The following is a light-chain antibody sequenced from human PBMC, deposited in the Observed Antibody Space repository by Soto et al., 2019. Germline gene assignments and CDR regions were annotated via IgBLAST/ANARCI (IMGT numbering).Light chain of an antibody. CDR2: AAS. V-gene: IGKV3-15*01. CDR1: QSLSFN. CDR3: QQYGSSPGT. J-gene: IGKJ1*01. Sequence: EIVMTQSPATLSVSPGERAALSCRASQSLSFNLAWYQQKPGQAPRLLIYAASTRATGIPARFSGSGSGTDFTLTTSRLESEDFAVYYCQQYGSSPGTFGQGTKVDIK.